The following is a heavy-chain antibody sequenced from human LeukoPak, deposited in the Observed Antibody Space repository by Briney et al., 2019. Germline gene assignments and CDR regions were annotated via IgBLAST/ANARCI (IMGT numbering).Heavy chain of an antibody. J-gene: IGHJ3*02. D-gene: IGHD2-2*01. V-gene: IGHV4-39*01. CDR3: ARQRGYCSSTSCYREAFDI. Sequence: SETLSLTCAVYGGSFSGYYWGWIRQPPGKGLEWIGSIYYSGSTYYNPSLKSRATISVDTSKNQFSLKLSSVTAADTAVYYCARQRGYCSSTSCYREAFDIWGQGTMVTVSS. CDR1: GGSFSGYY. CDR2: IYYSGST.